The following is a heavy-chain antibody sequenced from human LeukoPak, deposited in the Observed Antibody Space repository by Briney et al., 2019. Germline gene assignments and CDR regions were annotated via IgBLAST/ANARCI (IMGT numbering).Heavy chain of an antibody. CDR1: GGTFSSYA. V-gene: IGHV1-69*13. Sequence: SVTVSCTASGGTFSSYAISWVRQAPGQGLEWMGGIIPIFGTANYAQKFQGRVTITADESTSTAYMELSSLRSEDTAVYYCARVYGDYYYYGMDVWGQGTTVTVSS. CDR2: IIPIFGTA. D-gene: IGHD4-17*01. CDR3: ARVYGDYYYYGMDV. J-gene: IGHJ6*02.